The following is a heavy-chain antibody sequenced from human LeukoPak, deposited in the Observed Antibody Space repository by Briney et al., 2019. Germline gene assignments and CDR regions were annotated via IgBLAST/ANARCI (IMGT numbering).Heavy chain of an antibody. V-gene: IGHV1-2*02. CDR1: GYTFTGYY. Sequence: ASVKVSCKASGYTFTGYYMHWVRQAPGQGLEWMGWINPNSGGTNYAQKFQGRVTMTRDTSISTAYMELSRLRSDDTAVYYCARVWGYYDSSGYYYYWGQGTLVTVSS. CDR2: INPNSGGT. D-gene: IGHD3-22*01. CDR3: ARVWGYYDSSGYYYY. J-gene: IGHJ4*02.